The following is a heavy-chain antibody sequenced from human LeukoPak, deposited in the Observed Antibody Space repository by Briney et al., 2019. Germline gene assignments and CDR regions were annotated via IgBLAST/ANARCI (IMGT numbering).Heavy chain of an antibody. CDR3: AGAMYYYDSTGYYDY. Sequence: ASVKVSCKASGYTFTSYGTSWVRQAPGQGLEWMGWISAYNGNTNYAQKLQGRVTMTTDTSTSTAYMELRSLRSDDTAVYYCAGAMYYYDSTGYYDYWGQGTLVTVSS. V-gene: IGHV1-18*01. CDR2: ISAYNGNT. D-gene: IGHD3-22*01. J-gene: IGHJ4*02. CDR1: GYTFTSYG.